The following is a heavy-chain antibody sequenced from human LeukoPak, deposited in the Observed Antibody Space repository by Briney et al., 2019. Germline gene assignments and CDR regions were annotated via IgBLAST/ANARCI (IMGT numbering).Heavy chain of an antibody. V-gene: IGHV1-8*01. J-gene: IGHJ6*02. CDR2: MNPNSGNT. CDR3: ARALYCSGGSCFLDV. Sequence: ASVKVSCKASGYTFTSYDINWVRQATGQGLEWMGWMNPNSGNTGYAQKFQGRVTMTTDTSTSTAYMELRSLRSDDTAVYYCARALYCSGGSCFLDVWGQGTTVTVSS. D-gene: IGHD2-15*01. CDR1: GYTFTSYD.